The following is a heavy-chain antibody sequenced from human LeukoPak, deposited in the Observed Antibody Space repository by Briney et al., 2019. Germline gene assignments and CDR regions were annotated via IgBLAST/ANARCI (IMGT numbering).Heavy chain of an antibody. Sequence: PSETLSLTCTVSGGSISSYYWSWIRQPPGKGLEWIGYIYYSGSTNYNPSLKSRVTISVHTSKNQFSLKLSSVTAADTAVYYCAQTNNYYGSGTYYYWGQGTLVTVSS. V-gene: IGHV4-59*12. J-gene: IGHJ4*02. CDR1: GGSISSYY. CDR3: AQTNNYYGSGTYYY. D-gene: IGHD3-10*01. CDR2: IYYSGST.